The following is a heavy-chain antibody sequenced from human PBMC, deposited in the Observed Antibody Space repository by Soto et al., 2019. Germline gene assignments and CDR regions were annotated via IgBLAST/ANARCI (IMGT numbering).Heavy chain of an antibody. D-gene: IGHD3-3*01. CDR1: GFTFSSYG. CDR3: ARDRHYDFWSGYYGHYYYGMDV. V-gene: IGHV3-33*01. J-gene: IGHJ6*02. CDR2: IWYDGSNK. Sequence: GGSLRLSCAASGFTFSSYGMHWVRQAPGEGLEWVAVIWYDGSNKYYADSVKGRFTISRDNSKNTLYLQMNSLRAEDTAVYYCARDRHYDFWSGYYGHYYYGMDVWGQGTTVTVSS.